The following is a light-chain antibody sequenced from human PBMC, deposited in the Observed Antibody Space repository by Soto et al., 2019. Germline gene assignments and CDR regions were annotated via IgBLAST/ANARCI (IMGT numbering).Light chain of an antibody. Sequence: DIQMTQSPSSMSASVGDRVTITCRASQSISSYLNWYQQKPGKAPKLLIYAASSLQSGVPSRFSGIGSGTDFTLTISSLKTEDFATYDGQQRYSTTLTFGGGTKVDIK. CDR3: QQRYSTTLT. V-gene: IGKV1-39*01. CDR2: AAS. J-gene: IGKJ4*01. CDR1: QSISSY.